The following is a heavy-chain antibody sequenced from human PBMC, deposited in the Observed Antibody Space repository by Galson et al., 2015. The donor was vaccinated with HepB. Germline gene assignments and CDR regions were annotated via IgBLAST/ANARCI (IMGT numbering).Heavy chain of an antibody. J-gene: IGHJ4*02. Sequence: SVKVSCKASGYTFTSYPMHWVRQAPGQRLEWMGWINAGNGNTKYSQKFQGRVTITRDTSASTAYMELSSLRSEDTAIYYCARPNSSGWIYYFDYWGQGTLVTVSS. CDR3: ARPNSSGWIYYFDY. V-gene: IGHV1-3*01. D-gene: IGHD6-19*01. CDR2: INAGNGNT. CDR1: GYTFTSYP.